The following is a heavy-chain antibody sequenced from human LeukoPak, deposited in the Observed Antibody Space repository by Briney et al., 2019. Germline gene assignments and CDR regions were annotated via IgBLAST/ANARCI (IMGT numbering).Heavy chain of an antibody. D-gene: IGHD3-10*01. CDR3: TTGVPQYYGQEDYYYYGMDV. J-gene: IGHJ6*02. Sequence: GGSLRLSCAASGFTFSSYEMTWVRQAPGKGLEWVSYISSSGTTIYYADSVKGRFTISRDNAKNSLYLQMNSLKTEDTAVYYCTTGVPQYYGQEDYYYYGMDVWGQGTTVTVSS. CDR1: GFTFSSYE. V-gene: IGHV3-48*03. CDR2: ISSSGTTI.